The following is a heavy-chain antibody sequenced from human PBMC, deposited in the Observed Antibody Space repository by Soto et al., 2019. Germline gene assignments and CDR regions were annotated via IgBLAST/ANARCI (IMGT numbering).Heavy chain of an antibody. V-gene: IGHV1-8*01. CDR1: GYSFTSYD. CDR2: LNTNSGRT. J-gene: IGHJ5*02. Sequence: QEQLVQSRAVVKEPGASVTVSCKASGYSFTSYDINWVRQAAGQGLEWTGWLNTNSGRTGYAQKFQGRVTMTMDTSSSTAYMELNSLRSDDTAVYYCARVPASLDPWGQGTLVTVSS. CDR3: ARVPASLDP.